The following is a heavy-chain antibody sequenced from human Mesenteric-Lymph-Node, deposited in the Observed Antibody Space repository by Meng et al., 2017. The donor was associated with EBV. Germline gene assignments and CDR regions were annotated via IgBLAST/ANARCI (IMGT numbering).Heavy chain of an antibody. CDR3: ASHGRGSLTYYYGMDV. Sequence: QVQRVQSGAGVKKPGSWVKVSCKASGGTFSSYASSWVRQAPGQGLEWMGGIIPIFGTANYAQKFQGRVTITADKSTSTAYMELSSLRSEDTAVYYCASHGRGSLTYYYGMDVWGQGTTVTVSS. J-gene: IGHJ6*02. D-gene: IGHD1-26*01. V-gene: IGHV1-69*06. CDR1: GGTFSSYA. CDR2: IIPIFGTA.